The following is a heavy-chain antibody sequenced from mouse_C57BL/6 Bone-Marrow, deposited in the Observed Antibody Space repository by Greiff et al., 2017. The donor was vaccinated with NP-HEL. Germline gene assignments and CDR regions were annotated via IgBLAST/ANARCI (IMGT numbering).Heavy chain of an antibody. CDR1: GFTFSSYG. J-gene: IGHJ4*01. CDR3: ARTTVVTLYYAMDY. D-gene: IGHD1-1*01. Sequence: DVMLVESGGDLVKPGGSLKLSCAASGFTFSSYGMSWVRQTPDKRLEWVATISSGGSYTYYPDSVKGRFTISRDNAKNTLYLQMSSLKSEDTAMYYCARTTVVTLYYAMDYWGQGTSVTVSS. V-gene: IGHV5-6*02. CDR2: ISSGGSYT.